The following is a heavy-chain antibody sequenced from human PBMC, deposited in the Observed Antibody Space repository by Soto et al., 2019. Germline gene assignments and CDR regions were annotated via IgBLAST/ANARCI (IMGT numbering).Heavy chain of an antibody. Sequence: SETLSLTCTVSGGSISSGDYYWSWIRQPPGKGLEWIGYIYYSGSTYYNPSLKSRVTISVDTSKNQFSLKLSSVTAADTAVYYCARYYDILTGYSNWFDPWGQGTLVTVSS. V-gene: IGHV4-30-4*01. CDR1: GGSISSGDYY. D-gene: IGHD3-9*01. CDR3: ARYYDILTGYSNWFDP. CDR2: IYYSGST. J-gene: IGHJ5*02.